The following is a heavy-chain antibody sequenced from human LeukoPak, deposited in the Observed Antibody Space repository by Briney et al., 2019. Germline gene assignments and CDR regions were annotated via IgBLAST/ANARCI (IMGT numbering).Heavy chain of an antibody. CDR1: EFTFTNFW. CDR3: ARDSASCRGCAFDI. D-gene: IGHD2-2*01. V-gene: IGHV3-7*01. J-gene: IGHJ3*02. Sequence: GGSLRLSCAASEFTFTNFWMSWVRQAPGKGLEWVANTNRDGSEKHYVDSVKGRVTISRDNVMNFLYLQLNSLRVDDTAVYFCARDSASCRGCAFDIWGQGTVVTVSS. CDR2: TNRDGSEK.